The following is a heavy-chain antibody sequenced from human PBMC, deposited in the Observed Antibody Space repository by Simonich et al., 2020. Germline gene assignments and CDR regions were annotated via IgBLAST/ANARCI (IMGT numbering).Heavy chain of an antibody. D-gene: IGHD3-10*01. CDR2: INPNSGGT. CDR3: ARVPGIYYYYGMDV. V-gene: IGHV1-2*06. Sequence: GAEVKKPGASVKVSCKASGYTFTGYYMHWVRQAPGQGLEWMGRINPNSGGTNYAQKFQGRVTMTRDTSISTAYMELSRLRSDDTAVYYCARVPGIYYYYGMDVWAKGPRSPSP. CDR1: GYTFTGYY. J-gene: IGHJ6*02.